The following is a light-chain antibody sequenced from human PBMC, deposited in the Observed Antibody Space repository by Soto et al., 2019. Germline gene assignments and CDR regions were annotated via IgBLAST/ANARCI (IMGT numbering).Light chain of an antibody. CDR2: GAS. Sequence: EIVMTQSPATLSVSPGERATLSCRASQSVSSNLAWYQQQPGQAPRLLIYGASTRATGIPARFSGSGSGTEFTLSISSLQSEDFAVYYWQQYNNWPRTFGQGTKLEIK. CDR3: QQYNNWPRT. V-gene: IGKV3-15*01. J-gene: IGKJ2*01. CDR1: QSVSSN.